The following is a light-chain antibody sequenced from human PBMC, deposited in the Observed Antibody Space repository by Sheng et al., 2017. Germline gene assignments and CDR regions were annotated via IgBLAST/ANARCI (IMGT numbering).Light chain of an antibody. CDR1: KLEYRY. Sequence: SHELTQPPSVSVSPVQTASITCSGDKLEYRYACWYQQKPGQSPVLVIYQDNKRPSGIPERFSGSKSGNTATLTISGTQAMDEADYYCHAWDTSTAWEGVFGGGTKLTVL. CDR3: HAWDTSTAWEGV. V-gene: IGLV3-1*01. CDR2: QDN. J-gene: IGLJ3*02.